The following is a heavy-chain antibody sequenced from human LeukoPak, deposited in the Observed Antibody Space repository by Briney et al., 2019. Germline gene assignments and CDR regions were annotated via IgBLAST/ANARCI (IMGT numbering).Heavy chain of an antibody. CDR2: IRQDGSDK. V-gene: IGHV3-7*01. CDR3: GRWGISAALDR. CDR1: GFIFSGYW. J-gene: IGHJ5*02. Sequence: GGSLSLSCAASGFIFSGYWMGWVRQAPGKGLEWVANIRQDGSDKYYVDSVRGRFTISRDNAQNSLSLQMNSLRVEDSAVYCCGRWGISAALDRWGQGTLVTVSS. D-gene: IGHD2-15*01.